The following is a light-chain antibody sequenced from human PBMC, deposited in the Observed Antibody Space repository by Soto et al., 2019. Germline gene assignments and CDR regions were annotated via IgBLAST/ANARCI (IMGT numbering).Light chain of an antibody. V-gene: IGKV1-39*01. CDR3: KQSLSQTQK. CDR1: QTISKY. J-gene: IGKJ1*01. CDR2: DVS. Sequence: IQITQSPSSLSSSVLYRVTITFLVSQTISKYLAWYQQKPGKAPDLLIYDVSTLQSGVPSRFSGSGSGTDFTLTITSLQPEDFEPYSCKQSLSQTQKFGKGNXV.